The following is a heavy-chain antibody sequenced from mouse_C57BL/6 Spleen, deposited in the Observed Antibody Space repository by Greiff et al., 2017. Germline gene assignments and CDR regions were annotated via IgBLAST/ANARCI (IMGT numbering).Heavy chain of an antibody. CDR3: EREGWGDY. Sequence: VQLQQSGAELVKPGASVKISCKASGYAFTSSWINWVKQRPGQGLEWIGRLYPGDGDTNYNGKFKGKATLTADKSSSTAYRQLSSLTAEDSWVYFCEREGWGDYGGQGTTLTVSS. D-gene: IGHD3-3*01. CDR2: LYPGDGDT. J-gene: IGHJ2*01. CDR1: GYAFTSSW. V-gene: IGHV1-82*01.